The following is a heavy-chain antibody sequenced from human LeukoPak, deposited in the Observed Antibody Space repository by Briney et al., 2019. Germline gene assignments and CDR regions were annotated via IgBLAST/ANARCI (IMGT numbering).Heavy chain of an antibody. D-gene: IGHD3-22*01. CDR1: GFTFSSYE. J-gene: IGHJ4*02. CDR2: ISSSSSII. Sequence: GGSLRLSCAASGFTFSSYEMNWVRQAPGKGLEWVSHISSSSSIIYYADSVKGRFTISRDNAKNSLYLQMNSLRAEDTAVYYCARDPGSYYDSSGYYGVSSYYFDYWGQGTLVTVSS. CDR3: ARDPGSYYDSSGYYGVSSYYFDY. V-gene: IGHV3-48*03.